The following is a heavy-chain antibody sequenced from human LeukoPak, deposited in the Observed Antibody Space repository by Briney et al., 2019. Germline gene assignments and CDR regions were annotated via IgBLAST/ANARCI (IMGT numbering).Heavy chain of an antibody. J-gene: IGHJ4*02. CDR1: GGSFSGYY. CDR3: ARRGTAMVDY. Sequence: TSETLSLTCAVYGGSFSGYYWSWIRQPPGKGLEWIGEINHSGSTNYNPSLKSRVTISVDTSKNQFSLKLSSVTAADTAVYYCARRGTAMVDYWGQGTLVTVSS. CDR2: INHSGST. D-gene: IGHD5-18*01. V-gene: IGHV4-34*01.